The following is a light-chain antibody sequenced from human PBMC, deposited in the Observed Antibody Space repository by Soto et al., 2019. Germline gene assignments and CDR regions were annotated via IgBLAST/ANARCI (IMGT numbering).Light chain of an antibody. J-gene: IGLJ2*01. CDR1: RSNIGAGYD. CDR2: GNS. CDR3: QSYDASRSGDVV. Sequence: QSVLTQPPSVSGAPGQRVTISCTGRRSNIGAGYDVYWYQQIPGAAPKLLIYGNSNRPSGVPDRFSGSKSGTSASLAITGLQAEDEAEYYCQSYDASRSGDVVFGGETKLTVL. V-gene: IGLV1-40*01.